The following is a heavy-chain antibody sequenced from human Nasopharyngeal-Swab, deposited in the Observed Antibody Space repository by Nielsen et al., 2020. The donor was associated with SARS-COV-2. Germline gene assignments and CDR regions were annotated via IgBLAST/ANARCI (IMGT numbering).Heavy chain of an antibody. V-gene: IGHV1-69*13. CDR3: ARDVGEGPLHS. J-gene: IGHJ6*04. Sequence: SVKVSCKASGGTFSSYAISWVRQAPGQGLEWMGGIIPIFGTTNHAQKFQGRVTITADESTSTAYMKLSSLRSEDTAVYYCARDVGEGPLHSWGKGTTVTVSS. CDR2: IIPIFGTT. D-gene: IGHD2-15*01. CDR1: GGTFSSYA.